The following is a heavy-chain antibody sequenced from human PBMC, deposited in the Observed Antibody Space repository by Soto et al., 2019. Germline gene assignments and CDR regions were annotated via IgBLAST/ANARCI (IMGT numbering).Heavy chain of an antibody. CDR2: INPNTGYT. CDR1: GYTFTSYD. Sequence: QVQLVQSGAAMKKPGASVKVSCKASGYTFTSYDINWVRQAAGQGLEWMRWINPNTGYTDYAQKFQDRVTMTGNTSITTAYMELSGLRSEDTAVYYCVRGRVMITFGVVIVIDYWGQGSPVTVSS. D-gene: IGHD3-16*02. CDR3: VRGRVMITFGVVIVIDY. J-gene: IGHJ4*02. V-gene: IGHV1-8*01.